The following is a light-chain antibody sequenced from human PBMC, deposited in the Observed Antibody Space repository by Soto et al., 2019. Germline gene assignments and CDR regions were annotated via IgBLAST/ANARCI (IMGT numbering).Light chain of an antibody. V-gene: IGKV1-39*01. J-gene: IGKJ2*01. Sequence: DIQMTQSPSSLSASVGDRVTITCRASQKFGTDLNWYQHKPGTAPKLLIYAASSLQSGVPSRFSGGGSGTNFSLTINSLQPEDFATYFCQQSFSTPYTFGQGTKVDIK. CDR1: QKFGTD. CDR3: QQSFSTPYT. CDR2: AAS.